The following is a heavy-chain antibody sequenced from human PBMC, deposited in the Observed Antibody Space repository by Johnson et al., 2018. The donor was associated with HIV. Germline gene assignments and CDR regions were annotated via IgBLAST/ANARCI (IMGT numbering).Heavy chain of an antibody. CDR2: ISYDANNE. CDR3: ARDRYCSGVVCDAFDI. CDR1: GFTFSSYA. V-gene: IGHV3-30*04. Sequence: QVQLVEYGRGVVQPGTSLRLSCAASGFTFSSYAVHWDRQAPGKGLEWVALISYDANNEYYADSVRGRFTISRDNSKNTLYLQMNSLRAEDTAVYYCARDRYCSGVVCDAFDIWGQGTMVAVSS. D-gene: IGHD2-15*01. J-gene: IGHJ3*02.